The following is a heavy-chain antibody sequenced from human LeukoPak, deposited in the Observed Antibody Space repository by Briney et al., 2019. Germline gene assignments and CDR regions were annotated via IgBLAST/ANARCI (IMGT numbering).Heavy chain of an antibody. J-gene: IGHJ6*03. CDR3: ARDRGWVPYHMDA. Sequence: SETLSLTCSVSGGSINNFYWSWIRQPPGKGLEWIAYLFYGGTTTYNPSLRSRVTMSLDTSKNQFSLNLTSVTAADTAVYYCARDRGWVPYHMDAWGKGTTVTVS. V-gene: IGHV4-59*01. CDR2: LFYGGTT. D-gene: IGHD1-26*01. CDR1: GGSINNFY.